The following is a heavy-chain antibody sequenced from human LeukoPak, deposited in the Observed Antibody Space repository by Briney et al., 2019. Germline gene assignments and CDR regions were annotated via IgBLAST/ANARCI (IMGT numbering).Heavy chain of an antibody. J-gene: IGHJ4*02. CDR3: ARGFAPHDY. V-gene: IGHV3-48*03. CDR1: GFTFSNYE. CDR2: ISTSGNPI. Sequence: GGSLRLSCAASGFTFSNYEMNWVRQAPGKGLEWISYISTSGNPIFYTDSVKGRFTISRDNAKNSLYLQMNSLRAEDTAVYYCARGFAPHDYWGQGTLVTVSS.